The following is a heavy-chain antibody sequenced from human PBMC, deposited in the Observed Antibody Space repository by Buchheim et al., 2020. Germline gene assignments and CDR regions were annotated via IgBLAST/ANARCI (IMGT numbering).Heavy chain of an antibody. V-gene: IGHV4-34*01. CDR1: GGSFSGYY. Sequence: QVQLQQWGAGLLKPSETLSLTCAVYGGSFSGYYWSWIRQPPGKGLEWIGEINHSGSTNYIPSLKSRITISVDTSKNQLSLKLSYVTAADTAVYYCARGGGIVVVPAGIGYYYYGMDVWGQGTT. D-gene: IGHD2-2*01. J-gene: IGHJ6*02. CDR2: INHSGST. CDR3: ARGGGIVVVPAGIGYYYYGMDV.